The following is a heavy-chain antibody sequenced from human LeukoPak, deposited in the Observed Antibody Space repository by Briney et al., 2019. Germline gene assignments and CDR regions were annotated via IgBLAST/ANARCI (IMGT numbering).Heavy chain of an antibody. J-gene: IGHJ6*03. Sequence: GSLRLSCAASGFTFSSYAMSWVRQAPGKGLEWVSAISGSGGSTYYADSVKGRFTISRDNSKNTLYLQMNSLRAEDTAVYYCAKLEQWLDSYYYYMDVWGKGTTVTVSS. CDR2: ISGSGGST. CDR3: AKLEQWLDSYYYYMDV. V-gene: IGHV3-23*01. D-gene: IGHD6-19*01. CDR1: GFTFSSYA.